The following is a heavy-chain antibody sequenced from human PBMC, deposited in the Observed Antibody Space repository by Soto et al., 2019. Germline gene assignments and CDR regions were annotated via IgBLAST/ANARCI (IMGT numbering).Heavy chain of an antibody. V-gene: IGHV2-70*11. CDR3: ARDVEMATIRPYYGMDV. CDR2: IDWDDDK. Sequence: VSGPTLVNPTQTLTLTCTFSGFSLSTSGMCVSWIRQPPGKALEWLARIDWDDDKYYSTSLKTRLTISKDTSKNQVVLTMTNMDPVDTATYYCARDVEMATIRPYYGMDVWGQGTTVTVSS. J-gene: IGHJ6*02. D-gene: IGHD5-12*01. CDR1: GFSLSTSGMC.